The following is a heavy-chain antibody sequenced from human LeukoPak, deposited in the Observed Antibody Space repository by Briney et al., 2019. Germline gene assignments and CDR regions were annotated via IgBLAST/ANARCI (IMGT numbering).Heavy chain of an antibody. V-gene: IGHV3-7*01. CDR1: GFTFGSYW. Sequence: GGSLRLSCAASGFTFGSYWMSWVRQAPGKGLEWVASIIPDGSAKFYVDSVEGRFTIPRDNAKSSLYLQVNSLRVEDTAVYYCADVDASAWGQGTLVTVSS. CDR2: IIPDGSAK. CDR3: ADVDASA. D-gene: IGHD2-15*01. J-gene: IGHJ5*02.